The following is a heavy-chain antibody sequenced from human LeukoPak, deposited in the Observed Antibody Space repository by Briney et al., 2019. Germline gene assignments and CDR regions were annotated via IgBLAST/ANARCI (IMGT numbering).Heavy chain of an antibody. V-gene: IGHV4-31*03. CDR3: TRGPGYSTYDY. CDR2: IYYSGST. J-gene: IGHJ4*02. CDR1: GGSISSGGYY. D-gene: IGHD1-26*01. Sequence: SETLSLTCTFSGGSISSGGYYWSWIRQHPGKGLEWIGYIYYSGSTYYNPSLKSRVTISVDTSKNQFSLKLSSVTAADTAVYYCTRGPGYSTYDYWGQGTLVTVSS.